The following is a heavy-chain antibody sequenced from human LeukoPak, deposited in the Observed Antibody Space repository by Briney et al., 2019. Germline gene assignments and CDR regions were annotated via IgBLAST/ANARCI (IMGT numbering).Heavy chain of an antibody. J-gene: IGHJ4*02. V-gene: IGHV3-7*01. Sequence: GGSLRLSFAASGFTFSYHWMTWVRQAPGKGLEWVTNIKNDGTVKNYVDSVKGRFTISRDNAKNSLYLQMNSLRAEDTGVYYCAKDSYSKGDYWGQGVLVTVSS. CDR1: GFTFSYHW. CDR2: IKNDGTVK. CDR3: AKDSYSKGDY. D-gene: IGHD5-18*01.